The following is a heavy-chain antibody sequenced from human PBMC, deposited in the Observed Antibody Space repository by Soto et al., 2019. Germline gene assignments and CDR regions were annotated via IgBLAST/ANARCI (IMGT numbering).Heavy chain of an antibody. V-gene: IGHV3-7*01. D-gene: IGHD3-3*01. CDR1: GFTFSSYW. Sequence: PGGSLRLSCAASGFTFSSYWMSWVRQAPGKGLEWVANIKQDGSEKYYVDSVKGRFTISRDNAKNTLYLQMNSLRAENTAVYYCARVHYDFWSGYYNFDYWGQGTLVTVSS. J-gene: IGHJ4*02. CDR3: ARVHYDFWSGYYNFDY. CDR2: IKQDGSEK.